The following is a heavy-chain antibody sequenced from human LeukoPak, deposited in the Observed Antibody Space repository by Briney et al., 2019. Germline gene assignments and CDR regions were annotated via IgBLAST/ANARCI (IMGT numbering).Heavy chain of an antibody. Sequence: SVTVSFKASGGTFSSYAISWVRQPPGQGLEWMGGIIPIFGTANYAQKFQGRVTITADESTSTAYMELSSLRSEDTAVYYCARGQRGYSGYLDAFDIWGQGTMVTVSS. CDR1: GGTFSSYA. CDR2: IIPIFGTA. D-gene: IGHD5-12*01. CDR3: ARGQRGYSGYLDAFDI. V-gene: IGHV1-69*01. J-gene: IGHJ3*02.